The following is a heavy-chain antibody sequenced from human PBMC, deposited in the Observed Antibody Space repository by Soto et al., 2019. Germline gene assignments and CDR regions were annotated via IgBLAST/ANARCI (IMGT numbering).Heavy chain of an antibody. V-gene: IGHV1-69*10. CDR1: GYTFTSYA. J-gene: IGHJ6*02. CDR3: ARDPSYYGMDV. CDR2: IIPILGIA. Sequence: SVKVSCKASGYTFTSYAMHWVRQAPGQRLEWMGGIIPILGIANYAQRFQGRVTITADKSTSTAYMELSSLRSEDTAVYYCARDPSYYGMDVWGQGTTVTVSS.